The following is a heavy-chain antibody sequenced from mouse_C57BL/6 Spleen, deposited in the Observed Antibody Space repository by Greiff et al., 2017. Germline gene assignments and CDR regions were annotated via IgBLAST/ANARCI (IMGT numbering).Heavy chain of an antibody. CDR1: GYTFTSYW. CDR3: ARGGYSNYVCMDY. Sequence: VQLQQSGAELVKPGASVKMSCKASGYTFTSYWITWVKQRPGQGLEWIGDIYPGSGSTNYNEKFKSKATLTVDTSSSTAYMQLSSLTSEDSAVYYCARGGYSNYVCMDYWGQGTSVTVSS. J-gene: IGHJ4*01. CDR2: IYPGSGST. D-gene: IGHD2-5*01. V-gene: IGHV1-55*01.